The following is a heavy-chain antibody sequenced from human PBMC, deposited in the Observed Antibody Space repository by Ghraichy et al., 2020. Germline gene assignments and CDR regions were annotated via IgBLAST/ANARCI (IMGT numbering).Heavy chain of an antibody. D-gene: IGHD3-22*01. CDR3: ATDPFGYYDSSGYYPLVDY. CDR2: FDPEDGET. CDR1: GYTLTELS. J-gene: IGHJ4*02. Sequence: ASVKVSCKVSGYTLTELSMHWVRQAPGKGLEWMGGFDPEDGETIYAQKFQGRVTMTEDTSTDTAYMELSSLRSEDTAVYYCATDPFGYYDSSGYYPLVDYWGQGTLVTVSS. V-gene: IGHV1-24*01.